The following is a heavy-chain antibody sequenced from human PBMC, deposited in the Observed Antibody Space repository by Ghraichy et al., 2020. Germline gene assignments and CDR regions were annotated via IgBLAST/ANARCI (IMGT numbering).Heavy chain of an antibody. Sequence: SETLSLTCAVSGVSFSGYYWTWIRQPPGKGLEWIGEINSSGRTNYNASLQSRVTISVNTSKNQFSLKLSSVTAADRAVYYCARSPGWGSYRENWFDLWGQG. CDR2: INSSGRT. CDR3: ARSPGWGSYRENWFDL. CDR1: GVSFSGYY. V-gene: IGHV4-34*01. J-gene: IGHJ5*02. D-gene: IGHD3-16*02.